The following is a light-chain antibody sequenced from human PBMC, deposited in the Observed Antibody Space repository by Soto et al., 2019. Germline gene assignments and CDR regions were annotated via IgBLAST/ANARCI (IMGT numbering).Light chain of an antibody. V-gene: IGKV2-30*01. J-gene: IGKJ2*01. Sequence: DVVMTQSPLSLPVTLGQPASISCRSSQSLVYSDGNAYLNWFHQRPGQSPRRLIYKVSYRDSGVPGRFSVRGSGTDFTLKISRVEAEDVGVYYGMQGTHWPPYTFGQGTKLEIK. CDR1: QSLVYSDGNAY. CDR3: MQGTHWPPYT. CDR2: KVS.